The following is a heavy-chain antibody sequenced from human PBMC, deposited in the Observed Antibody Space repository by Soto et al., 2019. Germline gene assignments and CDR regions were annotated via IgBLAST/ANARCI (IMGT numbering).Heavy chain of an antibody. Sequence: QVQLQESGPGLVKPSQTLSLTCTVSGGSISSGGYYWSWIRQHPGKGLEWIGYIYYSGSTYYNPTIKSRVTISVDTSKIQFSLKLSSVTDADTAVYYGARASTVTNFDYWGQGTLVTVSS. CDR1: GGSISSGGYY. V-gene: IGHV4-31*03. D-gene: IGHD4-17*01. CDR2: IYYSGST. J-gene: IGHJ4*02. CDR3: ARASTVTNFDY.